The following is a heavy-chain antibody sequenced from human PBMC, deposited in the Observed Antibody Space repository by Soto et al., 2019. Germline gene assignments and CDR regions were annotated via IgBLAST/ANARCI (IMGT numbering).Heavy chain of an antibody. V-gene: IGHV2-5*01. D-gene: IGHD3-10*01. CDR2: VYSNDDK. CDR1: GFSLSTSGVG. Sequence: QITLKESGPTLVKPTQPLTLTCTFSGFSLSTSGVGVGWVRQPPAKALEWLALVYSNDDKRFSTSLKSRLTITKDNSKNQVVLTVTNMNPVDTATYYCTHRRGSGLYGMDVWGQGTTVTVSS. J-gene: IGHJ6*02. CDR3: THRRGSGLYGMDV.